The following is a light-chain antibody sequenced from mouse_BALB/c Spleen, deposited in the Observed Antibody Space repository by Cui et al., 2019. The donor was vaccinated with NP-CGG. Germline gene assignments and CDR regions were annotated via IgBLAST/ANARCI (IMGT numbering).Light chain of an antibody. CDR2: GTN. J-gene: IGLJ1*01. CDR1: TGAVTTNNY. CDR3: ALWYSNHWV. V-gene: IGLV1*01. Sequence: QAVVHQESALTTSPGETVTLTCRSSTGAVTTNNYANWVQEKPDHLFTGLIGGTNNRTPGVPALTITGAQTEDEAIYFCALWYSNHWVFGGGTELTVL.